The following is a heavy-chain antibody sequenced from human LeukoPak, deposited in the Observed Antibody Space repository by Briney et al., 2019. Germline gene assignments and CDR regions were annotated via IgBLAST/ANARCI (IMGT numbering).Heavy chain of an antibody. CDR3: ARHVLRYFDWLGRDYYYGMDV. V-gene: IGHV4-59*08. CDR1: GGSISSYY. CDR2: IYYSGST. Sequence: SETLPLTCTVSGGSISSYYWSWIRQSPGKGLEWIGYIYYSGSTNYNPSLKSRVTISVDTSKNQFSLKLSSVTAADTAVYYCARHVLRYFDWLGRDYYYGMDVWGQGTTVTVSS. J-gene: IGHJ6*02. D-gene: IGHD3-9*01.